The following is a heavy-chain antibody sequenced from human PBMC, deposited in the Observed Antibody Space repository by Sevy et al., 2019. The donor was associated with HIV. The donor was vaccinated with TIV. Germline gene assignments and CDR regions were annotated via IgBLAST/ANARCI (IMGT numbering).Heavy chain of an antibody. J-gene: IGHJ6*02. D-gene: IGHD5-12*01. V-gene: IGHV1-69*13. CDR2: IIPVFGSA. CDR1: GDTFGNYA. CDR3: ARSNPDGYNYSYYYGMDV. Sequence: ASVKVSCKASGDTFGNYAIAWVRQAPGQGLEWMGGIIPVFGSANSAQKFQDRVTITADVSTSTAYMELRSLTSEDTAVCYCARSNPDGYNYSYYYGMDVWGQGTTVTVSS.